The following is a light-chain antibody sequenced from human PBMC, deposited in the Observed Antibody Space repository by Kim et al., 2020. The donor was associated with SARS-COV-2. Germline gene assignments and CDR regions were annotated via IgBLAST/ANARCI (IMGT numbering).Light chain of an antibody. Sequence: QSALTQPPSASGSPGQSVTISCTGTSSDVGGHNYVSWYQQHPGTAPKLIIFEVNKRPSGVPDRFSGSKSGNAASLTVSGLQAEDEAVYYCSSYAGRVIFGGGTQLTVL. CDR1: SSDVGGHNY. V-gene: IGLV2-8*01. CDR2: EVN. CDR3: SSYAGRVI. J-gene: IGLJ2*01.